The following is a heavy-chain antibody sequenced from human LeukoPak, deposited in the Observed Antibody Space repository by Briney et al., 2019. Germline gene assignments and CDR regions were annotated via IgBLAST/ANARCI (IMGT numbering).Heavy chain of an antibody. Sequence: PGGSLRLSCAASGVTFSSYTISWVRPAPGKGLEWVSAISGSGYSTYYADSVKGRFTISRDNSKNTLFLQMNTLRAEDTALYSCTKDTALDYWGQGTLVTVSS. J-gene: IGHJ4*02. D-gene: IGHD4-17*01. V-gene: IGHV3-23*01. CDR1: GVTFSSYT. CDR3: TKDTALDY. CDR2: ISGSGYST.